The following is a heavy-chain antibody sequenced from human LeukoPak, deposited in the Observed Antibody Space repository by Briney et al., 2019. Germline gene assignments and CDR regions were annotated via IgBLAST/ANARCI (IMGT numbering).Heavy chain of an antibody. V-gene: IGHV4-39*01. D-gene: IGHD3-22*01. J-gene: IGHJ4*02. CDR2: IYYSGNK. Sequence: SETLSLTCTVSGGSISSSSYFCGWIRQPPGKRLEWIGSIYYSGNKYYNPSLRSRLTVSVDTSKNQFSLKLSSVTAADTAVYYCARHLSSDSSDYLTVVDYWGQGTLVTVSS. CDR1: GGSISSSSYF. CDR3: ARHLSSDSSDYLTVVDY.